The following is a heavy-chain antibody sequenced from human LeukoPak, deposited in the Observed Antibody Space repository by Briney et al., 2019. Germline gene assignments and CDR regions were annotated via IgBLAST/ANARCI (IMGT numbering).Heavy chain of an antibody. CDR1: GFTFRNFP. J-gene: IGHJ4*02. CDR2: ISYDGSDQ. CDR3: ARANTCNDLLCYFDY. Sequence: PGGSLRLSCATSGFTFRNFPMQWVRQTPGKGLEWVAVISYDGSDQDYADSVKGRFTISRDSSKNTLYLQMNSLRAEDTAVYYCARANTCNDLLCYFDYCGQGTLVTVSS. D-gene: IGHD1-20*01. V-gene: IGHV3-30-3*01.